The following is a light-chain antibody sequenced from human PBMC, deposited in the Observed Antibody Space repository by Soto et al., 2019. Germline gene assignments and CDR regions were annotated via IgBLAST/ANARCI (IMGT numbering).Light chain of an antibody. Sequence: DIQMTQSPSTLAASVGDTVTMTCRSSSKWLAWYQKKPGKAPKLLIYDVSNLERGVPPRFSGSTSGAESTLTITGLQPEYVATYYCQKYNSAPPWRFGQGTKVAIK. J-gene: IGKJ1*01. V-gene: IGKV1-5*01. CDR3: QKYNSAPPWR. CDR2: DVS. CDR1: SSKW.